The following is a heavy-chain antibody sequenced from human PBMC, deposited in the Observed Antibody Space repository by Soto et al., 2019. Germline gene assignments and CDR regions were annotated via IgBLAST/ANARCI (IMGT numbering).Heavy chain of an antibody. D-gene: IGHD3-3*01. Sequence: SETLSLTCAVSGGSISSYYWSWIRQPPGKGLEWIWYIYYSGSTNYNPSLKSRVTISVDTSKNQFSLKLSSVTAADTAVYYCARGLYDFWSAVYNWFDPWGQGTQVTVSS. J-gene: IGHJ5*02. V-gene: IGHV4-59*01. CDR1: GGSISSYY. CDR3: ARGLYDFWSAVYNWFDP. CDR2: IYYSGST.